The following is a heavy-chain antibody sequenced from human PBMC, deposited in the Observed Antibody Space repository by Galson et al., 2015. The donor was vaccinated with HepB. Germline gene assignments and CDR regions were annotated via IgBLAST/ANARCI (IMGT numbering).Heavy chain of an antibody. CDR3: AKVFPEKVDGWYRQALYYFDS. D-gene: IGHD6-19*01. V-gene: IGHV3-23*01. CDR2: ITPSGDNT. J-gene: IGHJ4*02. Sequence: SLRLSCAVSGFTVSSNQMSWVRQAPGKGLEWISAITPSGDNTYSADSMKGRFTISRDNSRNTLFLQMNSLRADDTAIYFCAKVFPEKVDGWYRQALYYFDSWGQGTRVTVSS. CDR1: GFTVSSNQ.